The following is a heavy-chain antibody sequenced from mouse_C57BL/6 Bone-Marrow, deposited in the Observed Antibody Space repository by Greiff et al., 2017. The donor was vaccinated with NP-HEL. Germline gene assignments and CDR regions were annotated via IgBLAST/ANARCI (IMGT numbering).Heavy chain of an antibody. J-gene: IGHJ1*03. Sequence: EVKLVESGGGLVQPGGSLKLSCAASGFTFSDYGMAWVRQAPRKGPEWVAFISNLAYSIYYADTVTGRFTISGENAKNTLYLEMSSLRSEDTAMYYCAVSFSGSFDVWGTGTTVTVSS. CDR3: AVSFSGSFDV. CDR2: ISNLAYSI. D-gene: IGHD3-1*01. V-gene: IGHV5-15*01. CDR1: GFTFSDYG.